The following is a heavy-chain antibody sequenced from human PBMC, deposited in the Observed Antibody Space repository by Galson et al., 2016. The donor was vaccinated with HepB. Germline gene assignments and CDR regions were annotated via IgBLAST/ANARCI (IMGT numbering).Heavy chain of an antibody. D-gene: IGHD7-27*01. CDR3: ARGVMNWGKMGYFDY. CDR1: GFTVSSNY. CDR2: IYSGGDT. J-gene: IGHJ4*02. V-gene: IGHV3-53*04. Sequence: SLRLSCAVSGFTVSSNYMTWVRQAPGKGLEWVSVIYSGGDTYYADSVKGRFTISRHNSKNTLYLQMNSLRAEDTAVYYCARGVMNWGKMGYFDYWGQGTLVTIPS.